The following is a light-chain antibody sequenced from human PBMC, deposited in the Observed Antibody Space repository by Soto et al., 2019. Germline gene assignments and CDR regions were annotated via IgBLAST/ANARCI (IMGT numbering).Light chain of an antibody. CDR1: ISNIGNNY. CDR2: DNN. CDR3: ATWDYSLTGEV. V-gene: IGLV1-51*01. Sequence: QSVLTQPPSASGTPGQGVTISCSGSISNIGNNYVSWYQQLPGTAPKLLIYDNNKRPSGIPDRFSGSKSGTSGTLDITGLQTGDEADYYCATWDYSLTGEVFGGGTKLTVL. J-gene: IGLJ2*01.